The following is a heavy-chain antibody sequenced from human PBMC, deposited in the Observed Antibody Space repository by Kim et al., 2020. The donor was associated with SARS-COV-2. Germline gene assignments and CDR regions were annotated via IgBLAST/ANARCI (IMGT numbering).Heavy chain of an antibody. CDR3: AREAVRGVIIFRAFDI. D-gene: IGHD3-10*01. J-gene: IGHJ3*02. CDR2: IIPIFGTA. V-gene: IGHV1-69*13. Sequence: SVKVSCKASGGTFSSYAISWVRQAPGQGLEWMGGIIPIFGTANYAQKFQGRVTITADESTSTAYMELSSLRSEDTAVYYCAREAVRGVIIFRAFDIWGQGTMVTVSS. CDR1: GGTFSSYA.